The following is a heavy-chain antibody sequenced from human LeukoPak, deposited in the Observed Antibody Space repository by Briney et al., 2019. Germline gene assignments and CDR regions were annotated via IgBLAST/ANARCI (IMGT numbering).Heavy chain of an antibody. Sequence: ASVKVSCKASGYTFTSYDINWVRQATGQGLEWMGWMNPNSGNTGYAQKFQGRVTMTRDTSISTAYMELSSLRSEDTAVYYCARMSYYDGSGENWFDPWGQGTLVTVSS. D-gene: IGHD3-22*01. CDR3: ARMSYYDGSGENWFDP. CDR1: GYTFTSYD. V-gene: IGHV1-8*01. J-gene: IGHJ5*02. CDR2: MNPNSGNT.